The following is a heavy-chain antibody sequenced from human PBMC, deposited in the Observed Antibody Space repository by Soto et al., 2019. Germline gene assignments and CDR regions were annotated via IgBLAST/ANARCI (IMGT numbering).Heavy chain of an antibody. J-gene: IGHJ3*02. CDR3: ARDEYGDYVNAFDI. CDR2: IYYSGST. D-gene: IGHD4-17*01. V-gene: IGHV4-31*03. CDR1: GGSISSGGYY. Sequence: SETLSLTCTVSGGSISSGGYYWSWIRQHPGKGLEWIGYIYYSGSTYYNPSLKSRVTISVDTSKNQFSLKLSSVTAADTAVYYCARDEYGDYVNAFDIWGQGTMVTVSS.